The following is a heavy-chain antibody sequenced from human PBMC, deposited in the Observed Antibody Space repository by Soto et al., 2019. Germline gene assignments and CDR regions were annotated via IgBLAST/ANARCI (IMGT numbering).Heavy chain of an antibody. CDR2: ISGSGGST. J-gene: IGHJ6*03. CDR1: GFTFSSYA. CDR3: AKDEWAAAGTDYYYMDV. V-gene: IGHV3-23*01. Sequence: GGSLRLSCAASGFTFSSYAMSWVRQAPGKGLEWVSAISGSGGSTYYADSVKGRFTISRDNSKNTLYLQMNSLRAEDTAVYYCAKDEWAAAGTDYYYMDVWGKGTTVTVSS. D-gene: IGHD6-13*01.